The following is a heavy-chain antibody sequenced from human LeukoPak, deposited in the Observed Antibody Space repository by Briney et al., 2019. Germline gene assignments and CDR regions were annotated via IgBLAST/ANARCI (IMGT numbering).Heavy chain of an antibody. CDR2: ISAYNGNT. CDR3: ASEPRYCSGGSCYHGWFDP. CDR1: GYTFTSYG. D-gene: IGHD2-15*01. V-gene: IGHV1-18*01. J-gene: IGHJ5*02. Sequence: GASVKVSCKASGYTFTSYGISWVRQAPGQGLEWMGWISAYNGNTNYAQKLQGRVTMTTDTSTSTAYMELRSLRSDDTAVYYCASEPRYCSGGSCYHGWFDPWGQGTLVTVSS.